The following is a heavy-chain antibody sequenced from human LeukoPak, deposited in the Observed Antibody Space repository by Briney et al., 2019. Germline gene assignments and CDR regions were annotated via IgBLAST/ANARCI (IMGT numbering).Heavy chain of an antibody. CDR3: ARRGLTTPDGWFDP. J-gene: IGHJ5*02. V-gene: IGHV3-48*04. Sequence: GGSLRLSCAASGFTFSSYSMNWVRQAPGKGLEWVSYISSASGSIYYADSVKGRFTISRDNAKNSLYLQMNSLRAEDTAVYYCARRGLTTPDGWFDPWGQGTLVTVSS. CDR2: ISSASGSI. D-gene: IGHD4-11*01. CDR1: GFTFSSYS.